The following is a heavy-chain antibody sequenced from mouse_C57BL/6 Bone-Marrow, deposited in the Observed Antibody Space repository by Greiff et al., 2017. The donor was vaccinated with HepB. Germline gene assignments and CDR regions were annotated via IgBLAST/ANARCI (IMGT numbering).Heavy chain of an antibody. J-gene: IGHJ2*01. CDR3: TRWLLWYRVDY. CDR1: GYTFTDYE. V-gene: IGHV1-15*01. D-gene: IGHD2-1*01. CDR2: IDPETGGT. Sequence: QVQLQQSGAELVRPGASVTLSCKASGYTFTDYEMHWVKQTPVHGLEWIGAIDPETGGTAYNQKFKGKAILTADKSSSTAYMELRSLTSEDSAVYYCTRWLLWYRVDYWGQGTTLTVSS.